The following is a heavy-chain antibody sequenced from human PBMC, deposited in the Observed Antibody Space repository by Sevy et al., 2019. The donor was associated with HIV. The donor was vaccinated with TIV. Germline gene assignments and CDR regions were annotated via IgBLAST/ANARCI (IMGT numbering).Heavy chain of an antibody. J-gene: IGHJ4*02. CDR3: ARDLEFYDYGDYGPAFMPDY. CDR1: GFTFSSYG. D-gene: IGHD4-17*01. CDR2: IWFDGSNT. V-gene: IGHV3-33*01. Sequence: GGSLRLSCAASGFTFSSYGMHWVHQAPGKGLEWVALIWFDGSNTYYADSVKGRFTISRDIAKNTLHLQMNSLRVEDTAGDYCARDLEFYDYGDYGPAFMPDYWGQGTLVTVSS.